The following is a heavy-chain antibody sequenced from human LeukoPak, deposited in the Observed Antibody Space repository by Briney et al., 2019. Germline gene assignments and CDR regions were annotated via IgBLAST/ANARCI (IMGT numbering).Heavy chain of an antibody. V-gene: IGHV4-59*08. CDR3: ARIDRAVAGTIDY. CDR1: GGSISSYF. D-gene: IGHD6-19*01. J-gene: IGHJ4*02. Sequence: SETLSLTCTVTGGSISSYFWSWIRQPPGKGLEWIGYIYYSGSTNYNPSLKSRVTMSVDTSKNQFSLKLSSVTAADTAVYYCARIDRAVAGTIDYWGQGTLVTVSS. CDR2: IYYSGST.